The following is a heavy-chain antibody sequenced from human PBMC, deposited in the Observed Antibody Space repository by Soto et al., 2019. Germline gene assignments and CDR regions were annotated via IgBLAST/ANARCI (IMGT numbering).Heavy chain of an antibody. CDR3: ARDSHRTPSLEWLASDAFDI. CDR2: IYTSGST. Sequence: SETLSLTCTVSGGSISSYYWSWIRQPAGKGLEWIGRIYTSGSTNYNPSLKSRVTMSVDTSKNQFSLKLSSVTAADTAVYYCARDSHRTPSLEWLASDAFDIWGQGTMVTVSS. J-gene: IGHJ3*02. D-gene: IGHD3-3*01. V-gene: IGHV4-4*07. CDR1: GGSISSYY.